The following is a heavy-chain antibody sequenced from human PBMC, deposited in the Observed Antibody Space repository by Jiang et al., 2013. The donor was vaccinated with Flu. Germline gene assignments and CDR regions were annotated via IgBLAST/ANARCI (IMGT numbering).Heavy chain of an antibody. CDR1: GGSFSGYY. D-gene: IGHD6-13*01. V-gene: IGHV4-34*01. CDR3: ARYRPIAAGFEYFQH. J-gene: IGHJ1*01. Sequence: LLKPSETLSLTCAVYGGSFSGYYWSWIRQPPGKGLEWIGEINHSGSTNYNPSLKSRVTISVDTSKNQFSLKLSSVTAADTAVYYCARYRPIAAGFEYFQHWGQGTLVTVSS. CDR2: INHSGST.